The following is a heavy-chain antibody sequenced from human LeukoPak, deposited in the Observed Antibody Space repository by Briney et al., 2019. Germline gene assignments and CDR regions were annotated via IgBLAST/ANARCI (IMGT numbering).Heavy chain of an antibody. J-gene: IGHJ6*02. Sequence: GGSLRLSCAASGFTFSNYSMSWVRQAPGKGLEWVSAISGSGGSTYYADSVKGRFTITRDNSKNTLYLQMNRLRPEDTAVYYCASHGEYFDWSSRSDYYYGMDVWGQGTTVTVSS. D-gene: IGHD3-9*01. V-gene: IGHV3-23*01. CDR1: GFTFSNYS. CDR3: ASHGEYFDWSSRSDYYYGMDV. CDR2: ISGSGGST.